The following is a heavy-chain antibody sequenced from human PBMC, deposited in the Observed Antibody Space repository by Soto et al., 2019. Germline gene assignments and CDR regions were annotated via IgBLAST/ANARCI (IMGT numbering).Heavy chain of an antibody. V-gene: IGHV5-51*01. Sequence: GESLKIPCKGSGYSFTNYWIGWVRQMPGKGLEWMAIIYPGDSDTRYSPSLQGQVTISADKSISTAYLQWSSLKASDTAMYYCGYCSGGGMNGFDIWGQGTMVTVSS. CDR3: GYCSGGGMNGFDI. CDR1: GYSFTNYW. D-gene: IGHD2-15*01. J-gene: IGHJ3*02. CDR2: IYPGDSDT.